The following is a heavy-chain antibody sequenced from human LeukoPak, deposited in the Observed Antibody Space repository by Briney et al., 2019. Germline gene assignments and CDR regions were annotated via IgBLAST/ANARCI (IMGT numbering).Heavy chain of an antibody. CDR3: ARDGPGGDGYRLGDH. V-gene: IGHV3-33*01. D-gene: IGHD5-24*01. J-gene: IGHJ4*02. CDR2: IWYDGSNK. Sequence: GGSLRLSCAASGFTFSSYGMHWVRQAPGKGLEWVAVIWYDGSNKYYADSVKGRFTISRDNSKNTLYLQMNSLRAEDTAVYYCARDGPGGDGYRLGDHWGQGTPVTVSS. CDR1: GFTFSSYG.